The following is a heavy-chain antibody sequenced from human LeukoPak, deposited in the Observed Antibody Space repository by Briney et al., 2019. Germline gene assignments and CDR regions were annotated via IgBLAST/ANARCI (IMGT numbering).Heavy chain of an antibody. J-gene: IGHJ6*02. Sequence: GGSLRLSCAASGFTFSSYSMNWVRQAPGKGLEWVSSISSSSSYIYYADSVKGRFTISRDNAKDSLYLQMNSLRAEDTAVYYCASVDSSSSLMDYYYYGMDVWGQGTTVTVSS. V-gene: IGHV3-21*01. CDR3: ASVDSSSSLMDYYYYGMDV. D-gene: IGHD6-6*01. CDR1: GFTFSSYS. CDR2: ISSSSSYI.